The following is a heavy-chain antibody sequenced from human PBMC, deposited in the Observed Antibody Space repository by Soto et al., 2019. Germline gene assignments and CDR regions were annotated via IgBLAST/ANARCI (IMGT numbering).Heavy chain of an antibody. D-gene: IGHD1-26*01. J-gene: IGHJ6*02. CDR3: ARRGIRSPDYYYGLDV. Sequence: GGSLRLSCVTSGFTFGAYDMHWVRQVIGKRLEWVSGIDEAGITYYPDSVRGRFTISRENARNSLYLQMNSLRVEDTAVYYCARRGIRSPDYYYGLDVWGQGTTDTVSS. CDR2: IDEAGIT. CDR1: GFTFGAYD. V-gene: IGHV3-13*01.